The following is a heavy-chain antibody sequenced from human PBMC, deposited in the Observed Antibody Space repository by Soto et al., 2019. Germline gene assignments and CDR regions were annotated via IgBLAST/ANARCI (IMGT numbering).Heavy chain of an antibody. V-gene: IGHV3-7*01. CDR2: IKQDGSEK. CDR3: ARDRIAARRPGVSNWFDP. D-gene: IGHD6-6*01. Sequence: EVQLVESGGGLVQPGGSLRLSCAASGFTFSSYCMSWVRQAPGKGLAWVANIKQDGSEKYYVDSVKGRFTISRDNAKNSLYLQMNSLRAEDTAVYYCARDRIAARRPGVSNWFDPWGQGTLVTVSS. J-gene: IGHJ5*02. CDR1: GFTFSSYC.